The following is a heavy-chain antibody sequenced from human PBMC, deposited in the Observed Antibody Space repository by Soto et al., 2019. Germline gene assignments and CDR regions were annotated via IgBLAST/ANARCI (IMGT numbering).Heavy chain of an antibody. D-gene: IGHD4-17*01. CDR1: GFTLSDYY. V-gene: IGHV3-11*01. CDR3: AKTTDYGGNSGVDY. J-gene: IGHJ4*02. CDR2: ISISGTTI. Sequence: GGSLRLSCAASGFTLSDYYMTWIRQAPGKGLEWVSDISISGTTIHYADSVRGRFTISRDNAKNSLWLQMNTLRAEDTAVYYCAKTTDYGGNSGVDYWGQGTLVTVSS.